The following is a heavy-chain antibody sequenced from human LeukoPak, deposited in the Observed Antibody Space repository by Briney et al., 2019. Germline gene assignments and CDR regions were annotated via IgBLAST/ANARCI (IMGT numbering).Heavy chain of an antibody. CDR2: IKQDGSEK. CDR3: ARDRYYYDSSGFPY. Sequence: TGGSLRLSCAASGFTFSSYWMSWVRQAPGKGLEWVANIKQDGSEKYYVDSVKGRFTISRDNAKNSLYLQMNSLRAGDTAVYYCARDRYYYDSSGFPYWGQGTMVTVSS. J-gene: IGHJ3*01. V-gene: IGHV3-7*01. CDR1: GFTFSSYW. D-gene: IGHD3-22*01.